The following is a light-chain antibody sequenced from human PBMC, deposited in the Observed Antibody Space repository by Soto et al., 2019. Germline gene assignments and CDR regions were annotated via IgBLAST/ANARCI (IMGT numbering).Light chain of an antibody. CDR2: KAY. V-gene: IGKV1-5*03. CDR3: QQYKSYPWT. Sequence: DIQMTQSPSTLSASVGDRVTITCRASQSISSWLAWYQQKEGKAPKLLIYKAYSLESGVPSRFSGSGSGTEFTLTISSLQPDDFATYYCQQYKSYPWTFGQGTKVEIK. CDR1: QSISSW. J-gene: IGKJ1*01.